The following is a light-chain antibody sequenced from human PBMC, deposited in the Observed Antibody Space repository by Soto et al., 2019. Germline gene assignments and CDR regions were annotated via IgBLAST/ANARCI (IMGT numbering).Light chain of an antibody. V-gene: IGKV3-11*01. J-gene: IGKJ2*01. CDR2: DAS. CDR3: QQRSNWPST. CDR1: QSVSIS. Sequence: DIVLTQSPATLSLSPGERATLSCRASQSVSISLAWYQQKPGQAPRLLIYDASNRATGIPARFSGSGSGTDFTLTISSLEPEDFAVYYCQQRSNWPSTFGQGTKLEIK.